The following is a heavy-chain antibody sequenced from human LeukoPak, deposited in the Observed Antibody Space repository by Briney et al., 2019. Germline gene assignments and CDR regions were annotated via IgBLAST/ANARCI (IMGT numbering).Heavy chain of an antibody. CDR3: ACGTLPGDN. CDR1: GFPFSSYV. J-gene: IGHJ4*02. V-gene: IGHV3-66*01. D-gene: IGHD2-15*01. CDR2: IYSGGST. Sequence: GGSLRLSCAASGFPFSSYVMSWVRRAPGKGLEWVSLIYSGGSTDYAAYVKGRFTISRDNSKNTLYLQMSSLRAEDTAVYYCACGTLPGDNWGQGTLVTVSS.